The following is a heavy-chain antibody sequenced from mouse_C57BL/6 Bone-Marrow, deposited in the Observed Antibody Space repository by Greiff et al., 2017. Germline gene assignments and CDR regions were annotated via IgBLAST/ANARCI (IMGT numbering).Heavy chain of an antibody. CDR1: EYEFPSHD. CDR2: INSDGGST. CDR3: ARREHYYGSSYWYFDV. J-gene: IGHJ1*03. Sequence: EVQGVESGGGLVQPGESLKLSCESNEYEFPSHDMSWVRKTPEKRLELVAAINSDGGSTYYPDTMERRFIISRDNTKKTLYLQMSSLRSEDTALYYCARREHYYGSSYWYFDVWGTGTTVTVSS. V-gene: IGHV5-2*01. D-gene: IGHD1-1*01.